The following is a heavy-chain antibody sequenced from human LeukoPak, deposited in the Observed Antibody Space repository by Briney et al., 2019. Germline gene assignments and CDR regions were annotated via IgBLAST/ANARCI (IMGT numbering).Heavy chain of an antibody. CDR3: ARERLVAAASN. CDR2: IYTSGST. D-gene: IGHD2-2*01. Sequence: SQTLSLTCTGSGGSISSGSYYWSWIRQPAGKGLEWIGRIYTSGSTNYNPSLKSRVTISVDTSKNQFSLKLSSVTAADTAVYYCARERLVAAASNWGQGTLVTVSS. V-gene: IGHV4-61*02. J-gene: IGHJ4*02. CDR1: GGSISSGSYY.